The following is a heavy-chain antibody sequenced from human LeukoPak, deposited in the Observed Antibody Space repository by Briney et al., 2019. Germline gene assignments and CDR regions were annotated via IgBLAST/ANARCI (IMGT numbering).Heavy chain of an antibody. CDR2: INTNTGYP. J-gene: IGHJ3*02. V-gene: IGHV7-4-1*02. Sequence: ASVKVSCKASGYTFTSYAMNWVRQAPGQGLEWMGWINTNTGYPTYAQGFTGRFVFSLDTSVSTAYLQISSLKAEDTAVYYCARGGTYYYDSSDLSPDAFDIWGQGTMVTVSS. CDR3: ARGGTYYYDSSDLSPDAFDI. CDR1: GYTFTSYA. D-gene: IGHD3-22*01.